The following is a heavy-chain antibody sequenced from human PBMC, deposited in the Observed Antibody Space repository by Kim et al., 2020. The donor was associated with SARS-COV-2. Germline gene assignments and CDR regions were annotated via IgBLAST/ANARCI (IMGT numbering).Heavy chain of an antibody. D-gene: IGHD7-27*01. V-gene: IGHV5-51*01. Sequence: SYSPSFQGQVTISADKSISTAYLQWSSLKASDTAMYYCARLVTGAGAFDIWGQGTMVTVSS. J-gene: IGHJ3*02. CDR3: ARLVTGAGAFDI.